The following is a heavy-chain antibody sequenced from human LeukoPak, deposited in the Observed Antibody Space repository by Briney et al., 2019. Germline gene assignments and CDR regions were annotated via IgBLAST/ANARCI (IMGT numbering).Heavy chain of an antibody. Sequence: ASVKVSCKASGYTFTSYDINWVRQATGQGFEWMGWMNPNSGNTGYAQKFQGRVTITADKSTSTAYMELSSLRSEDTAVYYCARQMATIGTYYMDVWGKGTTVTVSS. V-gene: IGHV1-8*01. D-gene: IGHD5-24*01. J-gene: IGHJ6*03. CDR1: GYTFTSYD. CDR3: ARQMATIGTYYMDV. CDR2: MNPNSGNT.